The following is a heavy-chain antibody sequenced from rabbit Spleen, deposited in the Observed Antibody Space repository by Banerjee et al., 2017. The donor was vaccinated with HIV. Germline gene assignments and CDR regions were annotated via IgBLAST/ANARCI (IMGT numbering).Heavy chain of an antibody. V-gene: IGHV1S40*01. CDR1: GFSVTRSDY. J-gene: IGHJ6*01. CDR2: IYAGSRGFT. CDR3: ARDTSTSFSSYGMDL. Sequence: QSLEESGGDLVKPGAALTRDCTACGFSVTRSDYMCWVRQAPGKGLEWIACIYAGSRGFTYHASWAKGRFTISKTSSTTVTLQMTSLTAADTATYFCARDTSTSFSSYGMDLWGPGTLVTVS. D-gene: IGHD1-1*01.